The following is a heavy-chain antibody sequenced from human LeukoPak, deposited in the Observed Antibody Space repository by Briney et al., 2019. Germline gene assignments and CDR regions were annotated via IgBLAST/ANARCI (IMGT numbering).Heavy chain of an antibody. V-gene: IGHV3-21*01. D-gene: IGHD2-2*01. CDR3: ASDIVLVPAARNY. CDR1: GFTFSSYS. CDR2: ISSSSSYI. Sequence: PGGSLRLSCAASGFTFSSYSMNWVRQAPGKGLEWVSSISSSSSYIYYADSVKGRFTISRDNAKNSLYLQMNSLRAEDTAVYYCASDIVLVPAARNYWGQGTLVTVSS. J-gene: IGHJ4*02.